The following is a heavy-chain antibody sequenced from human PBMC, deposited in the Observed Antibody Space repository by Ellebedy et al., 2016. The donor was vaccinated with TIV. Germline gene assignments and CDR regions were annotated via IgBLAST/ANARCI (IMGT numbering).Heavy chain of an antibody. J-gene: IGHJ4*02. CDR2: NNSDGSST. D-gene: IGHD3-16*01. CDR3: TKDVSHGGADV. V-gene: IGHV3-74*01. Sequence: GESLKISXAASGFTFSNYWMHWVRQAPGKGLVWVSRNNSDGSSTSYADSVQGRFTISRDNAKNTLYLQMNSLRAEDTALYYCTKDVSHGGADVWGQGVLVTVSS. CDR1: GFTFSNYW.